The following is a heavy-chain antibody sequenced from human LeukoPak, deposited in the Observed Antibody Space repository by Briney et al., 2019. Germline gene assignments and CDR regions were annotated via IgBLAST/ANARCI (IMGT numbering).Heavy chain of an antibody. V-gene: IGHV4-59*01. J-gene: IGHJ6*02. D-gene: IGHD1-26*01. CDR3: ARVKRVGAHHPYYYYYGMDV. CDR1: GGSISSYY. CDR2: IYYSGST. Sequence: PSETLSLTCTVSGGSISSYYWSWIRQPPGKGLEWIGYIYYSGSTNYNPSLKSRVTISVDTSKNQFSLKLSSVTAADTAVYYCARVKRVGAHHPYYYYYGMDVWGQGTTVTVSS.